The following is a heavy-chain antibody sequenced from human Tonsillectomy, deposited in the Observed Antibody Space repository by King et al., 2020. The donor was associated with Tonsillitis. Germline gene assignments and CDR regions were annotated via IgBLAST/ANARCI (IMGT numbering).Heavy chain of an antibody. CDR1: GFTFSSYS. CDR2: ISSSGSYI. Sequence: DVQLVESGGGLVKPGGSLRLSCAASGFTFSSYSMNWVRQAPGKGLEWVSSISSSGSYIYYADSVKGRFIISRDNAKNSLYLQMNSLRAEDTAVYYCARIYGSGSYAYYYYGMDVWGQGTTVTVSS. V-gene: IGHV3-21*01. J-gene: IGHJ6*02. CDR3: ARIYGSGSYAYYYYGMDV. D-gene: IGHD3-10*01.